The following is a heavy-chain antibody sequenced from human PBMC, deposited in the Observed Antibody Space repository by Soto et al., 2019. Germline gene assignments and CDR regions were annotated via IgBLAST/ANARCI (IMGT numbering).Heavy chain of an antibody. CDR3: ARDRGYYDSDGYFDY. D-gene: IGHD3-22*01. Sequence: GGSLRLSCAASGFTFSDSYMSWIRQAPGKGLEWVSFISGSGSIIYYADSVKGRFTISRDSAKNSLYLQMNSLRAEDTAVYYCARDRGYYDSDGYFDYWGQGTLVTVSS. CDR1: GFTFSDSY. CDR2: ISGSGSII. V-gene: IGHV3-11*01. J-gene: IGHJ4*02.